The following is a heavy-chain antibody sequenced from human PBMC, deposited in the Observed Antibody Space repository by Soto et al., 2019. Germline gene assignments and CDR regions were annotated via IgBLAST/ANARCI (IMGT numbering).Heavy chain of an antibody. CDR2: TNEDGTIT. CDR1: GFTFSRYW. V-gene: IGHV3-74*01. D-gene: IGHD3-16*01. J-gene: IGHJ4*02. Sequence: EVQLVESGGGLVQPGGSLRLSCAASGFTFSRYWMHWVRQVPGKGLVWVSRTNEDGTITNYADSVQGRFTISRDNAKNTLYLQMNSLRGEDTAVYYCASDLGGQPGFWGQGTVVTVTS. CDR3: ASDLGGQPGF.